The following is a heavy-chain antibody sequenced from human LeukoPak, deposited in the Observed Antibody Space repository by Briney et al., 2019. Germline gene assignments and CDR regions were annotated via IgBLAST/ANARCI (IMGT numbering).Heavy chain of an antibody. J-gene: IGHJ6*03. CDR3: ARVPRSYYYYYYMDV. V-gene: IGHV4-59*01. CDR1: GGSISGYH. CDR2: IYYSGSS. Sequence: SETLSLTCNVSGGSISGYHWSWIRQPPGKGLEWLGYIYYSGSSNYNPSLKSRFTISADTSKNQFSLKLSSVTAADTAVYYCARVPRSYYYYYYMDVWGKGTTVTVSS.